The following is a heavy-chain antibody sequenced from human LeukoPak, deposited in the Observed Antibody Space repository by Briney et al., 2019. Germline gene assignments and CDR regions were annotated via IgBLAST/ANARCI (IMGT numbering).Heavy chain of an antibody. V-gene: IGHV4-59*01. D-gene: IGHD6-13*01. CDR2: IYYSGNT. Sequence: SETLSLTCTVSGDSISNYYWSWIRQPPGKGLEWIGYIYYSGNTDYNPSLKSRVTISVDTSKNQFSLRLNSVTAADTAVYYCARQDSSSWIRRWFDPWGQGTLVTVSS. J-gene: IGHJ5*02. CDR3: ARQDSSSWIRRWFDP. CDR1: GDSISNYY.